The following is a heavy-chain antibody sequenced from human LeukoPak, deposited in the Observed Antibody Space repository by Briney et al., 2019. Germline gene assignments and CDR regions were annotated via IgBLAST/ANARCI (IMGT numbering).Heavy chain of an antibody. CDR3: ARESGSLRPDY. J-gene: IGHJ4*02. V-gene: IGHV3-21*01. CDR1: GFSFSSYS. D-gene: IGHD1-26*01. Sequence: GGSLRLSCVASGFSFSSYSMNWVRQAPGKGLEWVSSISSSSSYIYYADSVKGRFTISRDNAKNSLYLQMNSLRAEDTAVYYCARESGSLRPDYWGQGTLVTVSS. CDR2: ISSSSSYI.